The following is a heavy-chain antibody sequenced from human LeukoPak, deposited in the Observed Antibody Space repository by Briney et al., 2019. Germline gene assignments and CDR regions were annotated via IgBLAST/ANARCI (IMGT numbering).Heavy chain of an antibody. CDR3: ARDRRYSPDY. V-gene: IGHV3-48*03. J-gene: IGHJ4*02. CDR2: ISSSDSTI. Sequence: GGSLRLSCAAPGFIFSSYEMNWVRQAPGKGLEWVSYISSSDSTISYADSVRGRFTISRDNAKNTLYLQMNSLRAEDTAVYYCARDRRYSPDYWGRGTLVTVSS. D-gene: IGHD5-18*01. CDR1: GFIFSSYE.